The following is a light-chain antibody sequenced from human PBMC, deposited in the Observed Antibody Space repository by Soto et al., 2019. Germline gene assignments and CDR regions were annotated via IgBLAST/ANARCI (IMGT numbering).Light chain of an antibody. V-gene: IGKV1-17*01. CDR1: QGIRND. Sequence: IQLSQSPSSLSASVGDRVTITCRASQGIRNDLGWYQQKPGKAPKRLIYAASSLQSGVPSRFSGSGSGTEFTLTISSLQPEDFATYYCQQSYSTLPWTFGQGTKVDI. J-gene: IGKJ1*01. CDR2: AAS. CDR3: QQSYSTLPWT.